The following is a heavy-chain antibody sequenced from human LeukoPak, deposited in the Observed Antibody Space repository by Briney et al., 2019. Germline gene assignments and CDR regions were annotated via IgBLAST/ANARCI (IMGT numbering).Heavy chain of an antibody. J-gene: IGHJ4*02. D-gene: IGHD6-13*01. CDR3: ARGSSSSSWYFDY. CDR2: TYYRSKWYN. V-gene: IGHV6-1*01. Sequence: SQTFSLTCAISGDSVSSNSATWTWIRQSPSRGLEWLGRTYYRSKWYNDYAVSVKGRITINPDTSKNQFSLQLNSVTPEDTAVYYCARGSSSSSWYFDYWGQGTLVTVSS. CDR1: GDSVSSNSAT.